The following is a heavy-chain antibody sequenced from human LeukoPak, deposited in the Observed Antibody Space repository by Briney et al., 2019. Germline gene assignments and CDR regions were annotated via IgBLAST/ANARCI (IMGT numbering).Heavy chain of an antibody. CDR3: ARGYGDDGIDFYYMDV. D-gene: IGHD4-17*01. V-gene: IGHV3-11*01. Sequence: GGSVRHSCAASGFTFSDYYMSWIRQTPGKGLEWVLYIGNSGSTIYYADAVKGRFTISRDNAKNSLYLQMNSLRVEDTAVYYCARGYGDDGIDFYYMDVWGKGTTVTVS. CDR1: GFTFSDYY. J-gene: IGHJ6*03. CDR2: IGNSGSTI.